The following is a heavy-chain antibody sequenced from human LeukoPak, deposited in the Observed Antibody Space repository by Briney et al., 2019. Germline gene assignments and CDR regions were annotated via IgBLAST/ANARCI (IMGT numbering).Heavy chain of an antibody. CDR2: INHSGST. CDR1: GGSFSGYY. V-gene: IGHV4-34*01. D-gene: IGHD3-3*01. J-gene: IGHJ4*02. CDR3: ARRRITIFGVVNSPFLGY. Sequence: PSETLSLTCAVYGGSFSGYYWSWIRQPPGKGLEWIGEINHSGSTNYNPSLKSRVTISVDTSKNQFSLKLSSVTAADTAVYYCARRRITIFGVVNSPFLGYWGQGTLVTVSS.